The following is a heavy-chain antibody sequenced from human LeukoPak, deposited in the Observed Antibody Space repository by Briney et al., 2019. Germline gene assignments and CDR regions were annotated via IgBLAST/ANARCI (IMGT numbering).Heavy chain of an antibody. Sequence: ASVKVSCKASGYTFTTSGISWVRQAPGQGLEWMGWISGYNGNTNYAQNLQGRVTMTTDTSTSTAYMELRSLRSDDMAVYYCARAQGISTVDYWGQGTLVTVSS. V-gene: IGHV1-18*03. CDR1: GYTFTTSG. D-gene: IGHD2-8*02. J-gene: IGHJ4*02. CDR3: ARAQGISTVDY. CDR2: ISGYNGNT.